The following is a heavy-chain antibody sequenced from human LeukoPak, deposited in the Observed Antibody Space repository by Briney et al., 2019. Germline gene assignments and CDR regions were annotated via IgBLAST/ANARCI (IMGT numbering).Heavy chain of an antibody. Sequence: PGGSLRLSCAASGFIFSHYGMHWVRQAPGKGLEWVAVIWSDGSNRFYAGSVKGRFTISRDNSQNTVFLQMNGLRVEDTAMYYCARDPQKGFDYGNSLEYWGHGTLVTVSS. J-gene: IGHJ4*01. D-gene: IGHD4-11*01. CDR1: GFIFSHYG. V-gene: IGHV3-33*01. CDR3: ARDPQKGFDYGNSLEY. CDR2: IWSDGSNR.